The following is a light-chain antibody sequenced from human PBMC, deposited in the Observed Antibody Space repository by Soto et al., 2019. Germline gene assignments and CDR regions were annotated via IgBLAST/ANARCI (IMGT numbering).Light chain of an antibody. CDR3: GTWDSSLSADVV. V-gene: IGLV1-51*01. Sequence: QSVLTQPPSVSAAPGQKVTISCSGSSSNIGNNYVSWYQQLPGTAPTLLIYDNNKRPSGIPDRFSGSKSGTSATLGITGLQTGDEADYYCGTWDSSLSADVVFGGGTKLTVL. J-gene: IGLJ2*01. CDR1: SSNIGNNY. CDR2: DNN.